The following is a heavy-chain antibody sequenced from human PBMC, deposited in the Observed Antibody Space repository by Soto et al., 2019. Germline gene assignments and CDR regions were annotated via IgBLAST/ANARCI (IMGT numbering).Heavy chain of an antibody. D-gene: IGHD6-19*01. CDR1: GFTFSNHW. J-gene: IGHJ4*02. CDR2: INTDGSFR. CDR3: VRGTSAWSGKDY. V-gene: IGHV3-74*01. Sequence: GSLRLSCTASGFTFSNHWMHWVRQGPGQGLVWVSRINTDGSFRDYADSVRGRFTISRDNAKNTLILQMNSLRAEDTAVYYCVRGTSAWSGKDYWGQGTLVTVSS.